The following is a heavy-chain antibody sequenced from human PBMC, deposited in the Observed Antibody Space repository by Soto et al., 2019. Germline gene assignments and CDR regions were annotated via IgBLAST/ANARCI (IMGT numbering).Heavy chain of an antibody. CDR2: ISYDGSNK. Sequence: GGSLRLSCAASGFTFSSYAMHWVRQAPGKGLEWVAVISYDGSNKYYADSVKGRFTISRDNSKNTLYLQMNSLRAEDTAVYYCAVLEMATITFFDYWGQGTLVTVSS. J-gene: IGHJ4*02. D-gene: IGHD5-12*01. CDR1: GFTFSSYA. V-gene: IGHV3-30-3*01. CDR3: AVLEMATITFFDY.